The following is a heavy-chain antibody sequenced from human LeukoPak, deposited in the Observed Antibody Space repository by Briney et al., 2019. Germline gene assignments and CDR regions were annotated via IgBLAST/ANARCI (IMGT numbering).Heavy chain of an antibody. CDR3: ATPARFYYGSGSYYKS. Sequence: ASVKVSCKVSGYTLTELSMHWVRQAPGKGLEWMGGFDPEDGETIYAQKFQSRVTMTEDTSTDTAYMELSSLRSEDTAVYYCATPARFYYGSGSYYKSWGQGTLATVSS. CDR1: GYTLTELS. CDR2: FDPEDGET. V-gene: IGHV1-24*01. D-gene: IGHD3-10*01. J-gene: IGHJ5*02.